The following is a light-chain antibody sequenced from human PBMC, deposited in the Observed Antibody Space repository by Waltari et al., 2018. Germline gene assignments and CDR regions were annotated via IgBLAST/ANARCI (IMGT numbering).Light chain of an antibody. J-gene: IGLJ3*02. V-gene: IGLV2-8*01. CDR2: EVS. CDR3: SSYAGNDNFEV. Sequence: QSALTQPPSASGSPGQSVTIPCTGTSSDVGGYNYAYWYQQHPGKAPKLMIYEVSKRPAGVRGRCSGSTAGNTASPTVSGLQAEDEADYYCSSYAGNDNFEVFGGGTKLTVL. CDR1: SSDVGGYNY.